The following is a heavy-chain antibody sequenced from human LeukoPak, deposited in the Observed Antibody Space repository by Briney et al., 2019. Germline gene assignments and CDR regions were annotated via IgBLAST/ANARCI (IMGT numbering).Heavy chain of an antibody. CDR2: IYYSGST. V-gene: IGHV4-59*01. D-gene: IGHD3-10*01. CDR1: GGSISSYY. CDR3: ARQLLWFGELGGTDV. J-gene: IGHJ6*04. Sequence: SETLSLTCTVSGGSISSYYWSWIRQPPGKGLEWIGYIYYSGSTNYNPSLKSRVTISVDTSKNQFSLKLSSVTAADTAVYYCARQLLWFGELGGTDVWGKGTTVTVSS.